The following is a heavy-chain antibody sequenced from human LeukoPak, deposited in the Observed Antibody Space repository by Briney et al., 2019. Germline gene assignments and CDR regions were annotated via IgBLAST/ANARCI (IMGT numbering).Heavy chain of an antibody. CDR3: ARDRIAARPAITQYNWFDP. Sequence: ASVKVSCTASGYTFTSYAMNWVRQAPGQGLEWMGWINTNTGNPTYALGFTGRFVFSLDTSVSTAYLQISSLKAEDTAVYHCARDRIAARPAITQYNWFDPWGQGTLVTASS. D-gene: IGHD6-6*01. CDR2: INTNTGNP. J-gene: IGHJ5*02. CDR1: GYTFTSYA. V-gene: IGHV7-4-1*02.